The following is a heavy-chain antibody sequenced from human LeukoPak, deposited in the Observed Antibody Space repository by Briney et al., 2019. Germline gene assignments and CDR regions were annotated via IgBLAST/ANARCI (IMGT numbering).Heavy chain of an antibody. Sequence: ESGPTLVKPTQTLTLTCTFSGFSLSTSGVGVGWIRQPPGKALEWLALIYWNDDKRHSPSLKSGLTITKDTSKNQVVPTMTNMDPVDTATYYCTHITYFDFWTHAFDIWGQGTMVTVSS. J-gene: IGHJ3*02. V-gene: IGHV2-5*01. CDR1: GFSLSTSGVG. CDR2: IYWNDDK. D-gene: IGHD3/OR15-3a*01. CDR3: THITYFDFWTHAFDI.